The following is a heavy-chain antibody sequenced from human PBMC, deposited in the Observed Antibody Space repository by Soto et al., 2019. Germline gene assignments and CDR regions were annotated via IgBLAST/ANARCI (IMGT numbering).Heavy chain of an antibody. Sequence: SVKVSCKASVYTFTSYGISWVRQAPGQGLEWMGGIIPIFGKANYAQKFQGRVTITADESTSTAYMELSSLRSEDTAVYYCATLRYSGSYYSVYYYGMDVWGQGTTVTVSS. CDR2: IIPIFGKA. CDR1: VYTFTSYG. J-gene: IGHJ6*02. D-gene: IGHD1-26*01. V-gene: IGHV1-69*13. CDR3: ATLRYSGSYYSVYYYGMDV.